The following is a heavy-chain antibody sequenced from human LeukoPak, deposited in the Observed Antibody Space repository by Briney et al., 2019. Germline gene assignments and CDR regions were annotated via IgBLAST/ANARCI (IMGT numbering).Heavy chain of an antibody. J-gene: IGHJ4*02. CDR3: AREARDGYDFDY. CDR1: GGTFSSYA. D-gene: IGHD5-24*01. CDR2: IIPIFGTA. Sequence: SVKVSCKASGGTFSSYAISWVRQAPGQGLEWMGGIIPIFGTANYAQKCQGRVTITTDESTSTAYMELSSLRSEDTAVYYCAREARDGYDFDYWGQGTLVTVSS. V-gene: IGHV1-69*05.